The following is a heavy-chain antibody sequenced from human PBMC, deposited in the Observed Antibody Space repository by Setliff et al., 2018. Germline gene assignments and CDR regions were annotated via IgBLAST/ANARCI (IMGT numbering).Heavy chain of an antibody. D-gene: IGHD3-10*01. V-gene: IGHV4-61*02. CDR1: GGSISSGTYY. CDR3: ARVGGIVIAAFDI. Sequence: PSETLSLTCTVSGGSISSGTYYWSWIRQPAGRGLEWIGRIYTSGTTNYSPSLKSRVSISSDTSKNVISLKLNSVTAADTAVYYCARVGGIVIAAFDIWGQGTVVTVSS. J-gene: IGHJ3*02. CDR2: IYTSGTT.